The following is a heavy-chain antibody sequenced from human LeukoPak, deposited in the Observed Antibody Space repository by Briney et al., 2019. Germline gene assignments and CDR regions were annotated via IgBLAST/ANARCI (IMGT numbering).Heavy chain of an antibody. CDR2: INQSATT. CDR3: ARDNPTTVTTTNYWYFDL. D-gene: IGHD4-17*01. CDR1: GGSFSDYY. Sequence: SETLSLTCAVYGGSFSDYYWSWIRQSPGRGLEWIGEINQSATTDYNPSLKSRVIISIDTSKTQFSLKLSSVTAADTAVYYCARDNPTTVTTTNYWYFDLWGRGTLVTVSS. J-gene: IGHJ2*01. V-gene: IGHV4-34*01.